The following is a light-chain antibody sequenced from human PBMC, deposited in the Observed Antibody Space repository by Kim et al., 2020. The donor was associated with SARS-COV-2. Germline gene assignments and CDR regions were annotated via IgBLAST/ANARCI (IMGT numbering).Light chain of an antibody. CDR1: SGHSNYI. Sequence: SSVKLTSALSSGHSNYIIGWRQQQPGKAPRWLMILEDDGTYGKGSGVPDRFSGSSSGADRYLSISNLQSEDEADYYCETWDSNTQVFGGGTQLTVL. J-gene: IGLJ3*02. CDR3: ETWDSNTQV. V-gene: IGLV4-60*03. CDR2: LEDDGTY.